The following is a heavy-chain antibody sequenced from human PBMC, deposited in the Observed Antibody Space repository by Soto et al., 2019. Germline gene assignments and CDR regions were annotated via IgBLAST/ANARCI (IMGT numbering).Heavy chain of an antibody. J-gene: IGHJ5*02. Sequence: PGGSLRLSCAASGFTFSSYAMSWVRQAPGKGLEWVSAISSSSGNTYYADSVKGRFTISRDNAKNSLYLQMNSLRAEDTAVYYCARDGVPYYYDSSGSSWFDPWGQGTLVTVSS. CDR1: GFTFSSYA. CDR2: ISSSSGNT. V-gene: IGHV3-23*01. CDR3: ARDGVPYYYDSSGSSWFDP. D-gene: IGHD3-22*01.